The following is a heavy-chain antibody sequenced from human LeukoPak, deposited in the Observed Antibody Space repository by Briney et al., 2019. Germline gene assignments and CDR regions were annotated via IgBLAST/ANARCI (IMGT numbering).Heavy chain of an antibody. V-gene: IGHV3-9*01. D-gene: IGHD3-3*01. Sequence: GGSLRRSCADSGLTLDDYAMQWVRQAPRKGLEWVSGISWNSGSIGYADSVKGRFTISRDNAKNSLYLQMNSLRAEDTALYYCAKDSGSGDFWSGYYWYYYYYMDVWGKGTTVTVSS. CDR1: GLTLDDYA. J-gene: IGHJ6*03. CDR2: ISWNSGSI. CDR3: AKDSGSGDFWSGYYWYYYYYMDV.